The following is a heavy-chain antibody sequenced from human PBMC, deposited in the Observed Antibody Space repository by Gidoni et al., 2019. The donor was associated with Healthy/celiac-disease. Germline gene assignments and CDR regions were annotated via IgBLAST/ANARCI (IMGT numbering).Heavy chain of an antibody. J-gene: IGHJ4*02. V-gene: IGHV3-21*01. CDR1: AFTFSSYS. CDR3: AREHKTQVYYYDSSGYYYD. Sequence: EVPLVESGGVLVKPGGSLRLSCVASAFTFSSYSMNWVRQAPGKGLEWVSSSSSRSSDIYYADSVKGRFTISRDNAKNSRYLQMNNLRAENTAVYYCAREHKTQVYYYDSSGYYYDWGQGTLVTVAA. D-gene: IGHD3-22*01. CDR2: SSSRSSDI.